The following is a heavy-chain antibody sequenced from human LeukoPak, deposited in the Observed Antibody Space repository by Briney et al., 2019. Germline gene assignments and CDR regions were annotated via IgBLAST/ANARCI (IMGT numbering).Heavy chain of an antibody. Sequence: ASVKVSCKASGGTFSSYAISWVRQAPGQGLEWMGWISAYNGNTNYAQKLQGRVTMTTDTSTSTAYMELRSLRSDDTAVYYCARGEWNYYDSSGESSSFDYWGQGTLVTVSS. CDR2: ISAYNGNT. D-gene: IGHD3-22*01. CDR1: GGTFSSYA. J-gene: IGHJ4*02. CDR3: ARGEWNYYDSSGESSSFDY. V-gene: IGHV1-18*01.